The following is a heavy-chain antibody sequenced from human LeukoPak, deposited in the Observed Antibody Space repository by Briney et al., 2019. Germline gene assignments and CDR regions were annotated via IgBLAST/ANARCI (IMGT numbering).Heavy chain of an antibody. Sequence: GGSLRLSCAASGFRFSTHWMSWFRQAPGKGLEWVALIKQDGSVIHYVDSVKGRFTISRDNAKNSLSLQMNSLRADDTAVYYCAGDEGWTFDIGGQGTKVTVSS. V-gene: IGHV3-7*01. J-gene: IGHJ3*02. CDR2: IKQDGSVI. CDR3: AGDEGWTFDI. D-gene: IGHD5-24*01. CDR1: GFRFSTHW.